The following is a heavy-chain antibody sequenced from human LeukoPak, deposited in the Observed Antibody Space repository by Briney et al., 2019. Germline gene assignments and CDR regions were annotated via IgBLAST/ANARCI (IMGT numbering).Heavy chain of an antibody. CDR1: GGTFSSYA. D-gene: IGHD2-2*01. J-gene: IGHJ4*02. CDR3: ARVGCSSTSCQAYYFDY. Sequence: ASVKVSCKASGGTFSSYAISWVRQAPGQGLEWMGGIIPMFGTANYAQKLQGRVTITADESTSTAYMELSSLRSEDTAVYYCARVGCSSTSCQAYYFDYWGQGTLVTVSS. V-gene: IGHV1-69*01. CDR2: IIPMFGTA.